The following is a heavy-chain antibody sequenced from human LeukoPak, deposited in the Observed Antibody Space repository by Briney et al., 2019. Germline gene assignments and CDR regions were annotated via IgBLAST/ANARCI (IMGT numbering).Heavy chain of an antibody. Sequence: GASVKVSCKASGYTFTGYYMHWVRQAPGQGLEWMGWINPNSGGTNYAQKFQGRVTMTRDTSISTAYMDLRVLRSDDTAVYYCAIESLERHEDFDHWGQGTLVTVSS. V-gene: IGHV1-2*02. J-gene: IGHJ4*02. D-gene: IGHD1-1*01. CDR3: AIESLERHEDFDH. CDR2: INPNSGGT. CDR1: GYTFTGYY.